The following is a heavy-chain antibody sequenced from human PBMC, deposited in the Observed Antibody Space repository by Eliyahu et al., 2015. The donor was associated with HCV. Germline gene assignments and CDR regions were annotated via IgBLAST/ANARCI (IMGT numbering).Heavy chain of an antibody. Sequence: EVQLVESGGGLVQPGGSLRLSCAASGFTFSTYXLDLVPPARAKGGAGVAYISHSGITIYYADSVKGRFTISRDNANNSLYLQMNSLRDEDTAVYYCARDFRGSSQYYWGQGTPVTVSS. V-gene: IGHV3-48*02. CDR2: ISHSGITI. CDR3: ARDFRGSSQYY. D-gene: IGHD5-12*01. J-gene: IGHJ4*02. CDR1: GFTFSTYX.